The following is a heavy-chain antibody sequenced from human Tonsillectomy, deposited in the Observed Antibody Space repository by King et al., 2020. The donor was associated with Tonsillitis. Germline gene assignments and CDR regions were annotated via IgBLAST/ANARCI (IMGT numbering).Heavy chain of an antibody. D-gene: IGHD6-13*01. CDR2: ISGSAGDT. J-gene: IGHJ4*02. CDR1: GFTFSDYA. V-gene: IGHV3-23*04. Sequence: VQLVESGGGLVQSGGSLRLSCAASGFTFSDYAMSWVRQAPGKGLEWVSTISGSAGDTYYADSVKGRFTISRDNSKITLSMQLNSLRAEDTAVYYCAKSQAGTFDYWGQGTLVTVSS. CDR3: AKSQAGTFDY.